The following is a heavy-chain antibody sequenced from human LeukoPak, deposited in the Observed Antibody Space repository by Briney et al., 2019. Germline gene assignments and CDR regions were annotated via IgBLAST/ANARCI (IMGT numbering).Heavy chain of an antibody. Sequence: SETLSLTCSVSDDSITMYYWTWIRQPPGKGLEWIGYVDHTGSTNFNPSLNGRVSISRDTTKNLFSLRLRSVTAADTAVYFCARGRRIVVVLGATRTHRDYYMDVWGKGTTVTASS. D-gene: IGHD2-15*01. CDR3: ARGRRIVVVLGATRTHRDYYMDV. CDR1: DDSITMYY. V-gene: IGHV4-59*01. J-gene: IGHJ6*03. CDR2: VDHTGST.